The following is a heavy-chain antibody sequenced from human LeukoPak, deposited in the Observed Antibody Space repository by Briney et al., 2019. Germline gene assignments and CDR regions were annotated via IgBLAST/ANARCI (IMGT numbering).Heavy chain of an antibody. D-gene: IGHD2-15*01. V-gene: IGHV4-59*01. CDR2: IHFSGST. CDR1: GGSISSYY. J-gene: IGHJ4*02. CDR3: ARGYCSGGSCPNFDY. Sequence: SGTLSLTCTVSGGSISSYYWSWIRQPPGKGLEYIGYIHFSGSTNYNPSLRSRVTISRDTSKNQFSLKLTSVTAADTAVYYCARGYCSGGSCPNFDYWGQGTLVTVSS.